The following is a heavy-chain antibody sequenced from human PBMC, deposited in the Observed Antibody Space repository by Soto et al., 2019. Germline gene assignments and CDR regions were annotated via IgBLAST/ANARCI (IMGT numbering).Heavy chain of an antibody. CDR1: GDSISSSY. J-gene: IGHJ5*02. D-gene: IGHD5-12*01. CDR3: ARGYDWFDP. Sequence: SDTLXLTCSVSGDSISSSYWSWIRQPPGKGLEWIGYIYYSGSTNYNPSLKSRVTISLDTSKNQFSLKVSSVTAADTAVYYCARGYDWFDPWGQGTLVTVSS. V-gene: IGHV4-59*01. CDR2: IYYSGST.